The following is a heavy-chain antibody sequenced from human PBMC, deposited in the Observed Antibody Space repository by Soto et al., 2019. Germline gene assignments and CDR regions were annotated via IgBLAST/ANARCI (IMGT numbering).Heavy chain of an antibody. V-gene: IGHV4-59*08. CDR3: ARRYGSAIDY. CDR1: GGSISSWY. J-gene: IGHJ4*02. Sequence: SETLSLTCTVSGGSISSWYWSWIRQPPGKGLEWIGYIYYSGSTNYNPSLKSRVTISVDTSKNQFSLKLSSVTAADTAVYYCARRYGSAIDYWGQGTLVTVSS. D-gene: IGHD1-26*01. CDR2: IYYSGST.